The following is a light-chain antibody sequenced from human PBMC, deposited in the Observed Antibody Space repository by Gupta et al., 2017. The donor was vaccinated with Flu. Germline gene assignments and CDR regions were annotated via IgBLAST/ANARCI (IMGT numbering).Light chain of an antibody. CDR1: QSISSN. CDR3: QQDNTWPYS. V-gene: IGKV3-15*01. Sequence: DIVLTQSPVTLSVSPGERATLSCRASQSISSNVAWYHQKPGQAPRVLIYEASTRATGIPARFSGSGSGTEFALTISSLQSEDFAVYYCQQDNTWPYSFGQGTKLEIK. J-gene: IGKJ2*03. CDR2: EAS.